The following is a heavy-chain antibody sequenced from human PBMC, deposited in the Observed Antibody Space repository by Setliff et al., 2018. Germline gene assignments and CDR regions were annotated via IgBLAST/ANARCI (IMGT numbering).Heavy chain of an antibody. Sequence: SVKVSCKASGYPFISYDINWVRQAPGQGLEWMGGIIPVVGTPNYAQKFQGRVTITTDKSTSTAYMELSSLRSEDTAIYYCARGDFYYYFYMDVWGKGTTVTVSS. V-gene: IGHV1-69*05. CDR2: IIPVVGTP. CDR3: ARGDFYYYFYMDV. CDR1: GYPFISYD. J-gene: IGHJ6*03.